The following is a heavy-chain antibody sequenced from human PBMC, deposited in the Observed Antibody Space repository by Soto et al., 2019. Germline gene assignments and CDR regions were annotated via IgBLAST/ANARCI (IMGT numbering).Heavy chain of an antibody. Sequence: EVQLLESGGGLVQPGGSLRLSCAASGFTFSSQTMSWVRQAPGKGLEWVSVISSSGSTSYTDSVEGRFTISQDSSKNRLYLQLNSLRVEDTAGYYCPKGARDFDYWGQGTLVTVSS. D-gene: IGHD5-12*01. CDR2: ISSSGST. J-gene: IGHJ4*02. V-gene: IGHV3-23*01. CDR3: PKGARDFDY. CDR1: GFTFSSQT.